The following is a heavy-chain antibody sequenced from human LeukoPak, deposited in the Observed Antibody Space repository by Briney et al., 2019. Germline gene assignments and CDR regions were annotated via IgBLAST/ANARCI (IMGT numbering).Heavy chain of an antibody. CDR3: ARDWGWDSSGWSGDAFDI. Sequence: SQTLSLTCAISEDSVSSNSAAWNWIRQSPSRGLEWLGRTYYRSKWYNDYAVSVKSRITINPDTSKNQFSLQLNSVTPEDTAVYYCARDWGWDSSGWSGDAFDIWGQGTMVTVSS. CDR2: TYYRSKWYN. V-gene: IGHV6-1*01. J-gene: IGHJ3*02. D-gene: IGHD6-19*01. CDR1: EDSVSSNSAA.